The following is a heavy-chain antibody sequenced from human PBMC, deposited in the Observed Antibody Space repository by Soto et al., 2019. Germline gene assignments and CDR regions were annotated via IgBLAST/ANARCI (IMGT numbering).Heavy chain of an antibody. CDR3: ATMGTPVTGLYYFDY. D-gene: IGHD4-17*01. CDR1: GGSISSGNYY. J-gene: IGHJ4*02. Sequence: SETLSLTCTVSGGSISSGNYYWSWIRQPPGKGLEWIGFISYSGTTYYNASLWSRASISVDTSKSQFSLDLSSVTAADTAVYYCATMGTPVTGLYYFDYWGQGTLVTVS. V-gene: IGHV4-30-4*01. CDR2: ISYSGTT.